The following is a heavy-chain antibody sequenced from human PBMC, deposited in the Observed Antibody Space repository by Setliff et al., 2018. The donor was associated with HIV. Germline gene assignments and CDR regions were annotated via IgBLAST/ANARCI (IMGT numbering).Heavy chain of an antibody. CDR1: GFTFNSYA. J-gene: IGHJ4*03. D-gene: IGHD2-15*01. V-gene: IGHV3-23*01. Sequence: GGSLRLSCAASGFTFNSYAMSWVRQAPGKGLEWVSVISGSGGSTFYADSVKGRFTISRDNSKNTLYLQMSGRRVDDTAVYYCARDGISGGAYPPYYFDYWGRGTRVTVSS. CDR2: ISGSGGST. CDR3: ARDGISGGAYPPYYFDY.